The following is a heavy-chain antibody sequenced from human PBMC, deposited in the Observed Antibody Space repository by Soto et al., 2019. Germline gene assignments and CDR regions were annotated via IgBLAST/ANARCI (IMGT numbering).Heavy chain of an antibody. Sequence: EVQLVESGGGLVKPGGSLRLSCAASGFTFNNHYMNWVRQAPGKGLEWVSSRSFDESYKYYADSVTGRLTISRDNAVNALFPKMTSLRAEDTAVYYCVRGYPPPPHCSAGSGYHRYYFDYWGQGTLVTVSS. CDR1: GFTFNNHY. CDR2: RSFDESYK. J-gene: IGHJ4*02. V-gene: IGHV3-21*01. CDR3: VRGYPPPPHCSAGSGYHRYYFDY. D-gene: IGHD2-15*01.